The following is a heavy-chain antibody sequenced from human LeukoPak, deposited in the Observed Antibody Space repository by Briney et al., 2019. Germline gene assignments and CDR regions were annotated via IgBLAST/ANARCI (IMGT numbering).Heavy chain of an antibody. J-gene: IGHJ4*02. Sequence: PSETLSLTCAVSGYSISSGYYWGWIRQPPGKGLEWIGSIYHSGSTYYNPSLKSRVTISVDTSNNQFSLKLSSVTAADTAVYYCARANSNTHFDYWGQGTLVTVSS. CDR3: ARANSNTHFDY. V-gene: IGHV4-38-2*01. D-gene: IGHD2/OR15-2a*01. CDR2: IYHSGST. CDR1: GYSISSGYY.